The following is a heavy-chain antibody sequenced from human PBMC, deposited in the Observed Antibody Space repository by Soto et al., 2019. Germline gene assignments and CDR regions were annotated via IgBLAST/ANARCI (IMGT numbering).Heavy chain of an antibody. D-gene: IGHD3-3*01. CDR3: ARDYEGALTYFDS. V-gene: IGHV4-30-2*01. J-gene: IGHJ4*02. Sequence: PSETLSLTCTVSGGSIISGGYSWSWIRQPPGKGLEWIGYIYHSGSTYYNPSLKSRVTISVDTSKNQFSLKLSSVTAADTAVYYCARDYEGALTYFDSWGQGTLVTVSS. CDR2: IYHSGST. CDR1: GGSIISGGYS.